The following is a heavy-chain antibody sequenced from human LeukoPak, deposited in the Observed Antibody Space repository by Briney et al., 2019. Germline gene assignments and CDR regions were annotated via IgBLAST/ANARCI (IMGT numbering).Heavy chain of an antibody. CDR1: GFTFSSYW. CDR3: ARGGSGSFDY. Sequence: PGGSLRLSCAASGFTFSSYWMHWVRQVSGKALVWVSRINNDGSSTTCADSVEGRFTISRDNAKNTLNLQMNSLRAEDTAVYFCARGGSGSFDYWGQGTLVTVSS. V-gene: IGHV3-74*01. CDR2: INNDGSST. D-gene: IGHD2-15*01. J-gene: IGHJ4*02.